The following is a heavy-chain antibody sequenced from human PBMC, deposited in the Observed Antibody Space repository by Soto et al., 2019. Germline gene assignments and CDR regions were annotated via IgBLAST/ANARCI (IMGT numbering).Heavy chain of an antibody. V-gene: IGHV4-30-2*01. CDR2: IYHSGST. J-gene: IGHJ4*02. D-gene: IGHD5-12*01. Sequence: QLQLQASGSGLVKPSQTMSLTCAVSGGSIRSGGYSWSWIRQPPGKGLEWIGYIYHSGSTYYNPSLKSRVTISVDRSKNQFSLKLISVTAADTAVYYCARGTPNSGYDTPYFDYWGQGTLVTVSS. CDR1: GGSIRSGGYS. CDR3: ARGTPNSGYDTPYFDY.